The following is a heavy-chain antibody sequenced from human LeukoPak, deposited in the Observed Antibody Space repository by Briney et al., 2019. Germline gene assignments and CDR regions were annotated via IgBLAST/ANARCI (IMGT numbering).Heavy chain of an antibody. CDR1: GGSISSYY. CDR2: IYYSGST. J-gene: IGHJ4*02. D-gene: IGHD6-19*01. CDR3: ASIAVARQFWDY. V-gene: IGHV4-59*01. Sequence: PSETLSLTCTVSGGSISSYYWSWLRQPRGKGLEWIGYIYYSGSTNYNPSPKSRVTISVDTSKNQFSLKLSSVTAADTAVYYCASIAVARQFWDYWGQGTLVTGSS.